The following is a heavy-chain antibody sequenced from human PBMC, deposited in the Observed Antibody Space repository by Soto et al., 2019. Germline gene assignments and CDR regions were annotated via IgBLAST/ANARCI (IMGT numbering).Heavy chain of an antibody. V-gene: IGHV3-23*01. CDR1: GFSFSNYA. Sequence: EVQLLESGGGLVQPGGSLRLSCAASGFSFSNYAMSWVRQAPGKGLEWVSGISVSGGTTYYADSVKGRFTISRDNSKNTLYLQMNSLRAEDTALYFCAKANYDRVGYYSYYFDYGAREPWSPSPQ. CDR3: AKANYDRVGYYSYYFDY. D-gene: IGHD3-22*01. J-gene: IGHJ4*02. CDR2: ISVSGGTT.